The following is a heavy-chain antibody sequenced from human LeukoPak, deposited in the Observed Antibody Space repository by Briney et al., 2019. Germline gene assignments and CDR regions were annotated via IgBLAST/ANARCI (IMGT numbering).Heavy chain of an antibody. J-gene: IGHJ3*02. D-gene: IGHD2-2*01. V-gene: IGHV3-23*01. CDR3: AKEGFIGVVPAAPPGEDAFDI. CDR1: GFTFSSYA. CDR2: ISGSGGST. Sequence: GGSLRLSCAASGFTFSSYAMSWVRQAPGKGLEWVSAISGSGGSTYYADSVKGRFTISRDNSKNTLYLQMNSLRAEDTAVYYCAKEGFIGVVPAAPPGEDAFDIWGQGTMVTVSS.